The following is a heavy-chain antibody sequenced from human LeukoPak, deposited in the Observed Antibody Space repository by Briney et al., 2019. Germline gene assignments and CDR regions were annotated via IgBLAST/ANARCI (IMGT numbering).Heavy chain of an antibody. J-gene: IGHJ4*02. CDR3: ARNLGYSSLDY. Sequence: PSETLSLTCAVSGYSISGGYYWGWIRRPPEKGQEWIGSINHSGSTYYNPSLKSRVTISVDTSKNQFSLKLTSVTAADTGMYYCARNLGYSSLDYWGQGTLLTVSS. D-gene: IGHD6-13*01. V-gene: IGHV4-38-2*01. CDR1: GYSISGGYY. CDR2: INHSGST.